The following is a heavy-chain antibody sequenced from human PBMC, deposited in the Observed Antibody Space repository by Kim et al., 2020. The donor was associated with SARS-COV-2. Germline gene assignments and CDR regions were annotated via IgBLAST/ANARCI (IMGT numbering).Heavy chain of an antibody. CDR2: INHSGST. J-gene: IGHJ4*02. CDR3: ARGGRVSGGLRYCSGGSCYSNYFDY. V-gene: IGHV4-34*01. D-gene: IGHD2-15*01. Sequence: SETLSLTCAVYGGSFSGYYWSWIRQPPGKGLEWIGEINHSGSTNYNPSLKSRVTISVDTSKNQFSLKLSSVTAADTAVYYCARGGRVSGGLRYCSGGSCYSNYFDYWGQGTLVTVSS. CDR1: GGSFSGYY.